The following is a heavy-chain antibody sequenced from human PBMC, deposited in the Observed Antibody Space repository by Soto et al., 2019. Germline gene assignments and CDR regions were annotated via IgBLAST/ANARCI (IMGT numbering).Heavy chain of an antibody. J-gene: IGHJ3*02. D-gene: IGHD6-19*01. CDR1: GGSISSGYYY. V-gene: IGHV4-30-4*01. CDR2: IYYSGTN. Sequence: QVQLQESGPGLVKPSQTLSLTCTVSGGSISSGYYYWRWVRQPPGKGLEWIAYIYYSGTNYYNPSVKRRVTMSGETSKNQFTLKLESVTAADTAVYYCAREVGDLDYSSASDAFYIWGQGTMVTVSS. CDR3: AREVGDLDYSSASDAFYI.